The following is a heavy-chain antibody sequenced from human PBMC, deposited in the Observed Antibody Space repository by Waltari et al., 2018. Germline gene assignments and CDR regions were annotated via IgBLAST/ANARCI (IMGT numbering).Heavy chain of an antibody. Sequence: QVQLVESGGGVVQPGRSLRLPCAASGFTFSSYAMHWVGQAQGTGMEWVAVISYDGSNKYYADSVKGRFTISRDNSKNTLYLQMNSLRAEDTAVYYCARDSGIAVAGLVYYYGMDVWGQGTTVTVSS. J-gene: IGHJ6*02. D-gene: IGHD6-19*01. CDR1: GFTFSSYA. CDR2: ISYDGSNK. V-gene: IGHV3-30-3*01. CDR3: ARDSGIAVAGLVYYYGMDV.